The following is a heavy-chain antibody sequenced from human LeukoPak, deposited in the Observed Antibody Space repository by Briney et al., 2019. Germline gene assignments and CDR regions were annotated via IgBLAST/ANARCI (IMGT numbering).Heavy chain of an antibody. J-gene: IGHJ3*01. Sequence: GGSLRLSCAASGFTFRTYEMNWVRQAPGKGLEWVGRSGNKADSYTAEYAASVKGRFTISRDDSKNSLYLQMNTLTTEDTAVYHCTRGYSGVSVYAFDVWGQGTMVTVSS. V-gene: IGHV3-72*01. CDR3: TRGYSGVSVYAFDV. CDR1: GFTFRTYE. CDR2: SGNKADSYTA. D-gene: IGHD1-26*01.